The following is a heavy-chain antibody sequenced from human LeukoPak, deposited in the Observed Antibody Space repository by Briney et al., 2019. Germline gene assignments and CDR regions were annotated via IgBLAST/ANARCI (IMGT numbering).Heavy chain of an antibody. Sequence: ASVKVSCKASGYTFTSYDINWVRQATGQGLEWMGWMNPNSGNTDYAQKFQGRVTITRNTSIITAYMELSSLRSEDTAVYYCARALTSYYYDSSGYYYYYSMGVWGKGSTVTVSS. CDR3: ARALTSYYYDSSGYYYYYSMGV. V-gene: IGHV1-8*03. J-gene: IGHJ6*03. D-gene: IGHD3-22*01. CDR1: GYTFTSYD. CDR2: MNPNSGNT.